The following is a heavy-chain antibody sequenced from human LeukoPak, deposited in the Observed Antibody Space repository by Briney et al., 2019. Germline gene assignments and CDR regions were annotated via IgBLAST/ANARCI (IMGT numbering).Heavy chain of an antibody. J-gene: IGHJ4*02. CDR3: ASCYYDSSGYYYFDY. Sequence: ASVKVSFKASGYTFICHYMHWVRQAPGQGREGMGGIKPSSGATNYAQKFRGRVTMTRDTSNRTSYMELSRLRSDDTALYYCASCYYDSSGYYYFDYWGQGTLVTVSS. CDR2: IKPSSGAT. D-gene: IGHD3-22*01. V-gene: IGHV1-2*02. CDR1: GYTFICHY.